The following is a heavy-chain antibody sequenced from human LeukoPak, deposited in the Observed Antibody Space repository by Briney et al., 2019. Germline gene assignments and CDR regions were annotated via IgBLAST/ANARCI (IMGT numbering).Heavy chain of an antibody. CDR2: LRAYNGNP. CDR1: GYTFTSYC. V-gene: IGHV1-18*01. J-gene: IGHJ5*02. D-gene: IGHD4-23*01. CDR3: ARRNSPPFNWFDP. Sequence: ASVKVSCKASGYTFTSYCISWVRRPLGQGLVGMGRLRAYNGNPNNAQKLQGRVTMTTDTSTSTAYMELRSLRSDDTAVYYCARRNSPPFNWFDPGGQGTLVTVSS.